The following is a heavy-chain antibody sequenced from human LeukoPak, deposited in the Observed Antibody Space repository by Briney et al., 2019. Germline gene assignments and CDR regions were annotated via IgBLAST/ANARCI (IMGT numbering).Heavy chain of an antibody. J-gene: IGHJ4*02. Sequence: WIRQSPGKGLEWIGRIKSDGGTTDYAAPVKGRFTISRDDSKNTLSLQMNSLKAEDTAVYYCTTDLGDYGDYVRCWGQGTLVTVSS. CDR2: IKSDGGTT. V-gene: IGHV3-15*01. CDR3: TTDLGDYGDYVRC. D-gene: IGHD4-17*01.